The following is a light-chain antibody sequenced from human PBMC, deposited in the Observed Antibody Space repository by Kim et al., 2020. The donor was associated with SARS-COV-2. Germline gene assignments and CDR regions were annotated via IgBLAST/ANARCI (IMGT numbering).Light chain of an antibody. Sequence: PGQSCTLSCTGISSDVGGYNVYWYQQHPGKPPKLMIYAVTNRPSGVSNRFSGYKSASTASLTSSGLQPEDEADYYCSSYTSSDTVVFGGGTQLTVL. CDR1: SSDVGGYN. J-gene: IGLJ2*01. CDR3: SSYTSSDTVV. V-gene: IGLV2-14*03. CDR2: AVT.